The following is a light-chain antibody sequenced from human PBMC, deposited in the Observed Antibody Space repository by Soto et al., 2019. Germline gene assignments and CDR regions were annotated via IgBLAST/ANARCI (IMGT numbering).Light chain of an antibody. J-gene: IGKJ1*01. Sequence: DLVMTPSPLSLPVTPGEPATLSCRSSQSLLDSDDGKIYLDWFLQRPGQSPQILIYTLSHRVSGVPYRFSGSGSVTDFTLKISRVEAEDVGGYYYMQRIEFPGTFGQRTKVEMK. CDR2: TLS. CDR1: QSLLDSDDGKIY. V-gene: IGKV2-40*01. CDR3: MQRIEFPGT.